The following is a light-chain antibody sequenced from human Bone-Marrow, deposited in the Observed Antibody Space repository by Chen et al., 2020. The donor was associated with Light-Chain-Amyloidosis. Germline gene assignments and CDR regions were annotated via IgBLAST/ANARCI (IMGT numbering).Light chain of an antibody. J-gene: IGLJ1*01. CDR2: EVT. CDR1: SSDVGGDNH. Sequence: QSALTQSASVSGSPGQSITISCTGPSSDVGGDNHVSWYQQHPDKAPKLMIYEVTNRPSWVPDRFSGSKSDNTASLTISGLQTEDEADYFCSSYTITNTLVFGSGTRVTVL. CDR3: SSYTITNTLV. V-gene: IGLV2-14*01.